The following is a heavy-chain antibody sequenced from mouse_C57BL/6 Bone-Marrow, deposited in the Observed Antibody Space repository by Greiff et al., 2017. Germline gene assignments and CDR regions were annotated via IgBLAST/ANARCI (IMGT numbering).Heavy chain of an antibody. V-gene: IGHV1-56*01. Sequence: QVQLQQPGAELVRPGSSVKLSCKASGYTFTSHWMQWVRQRPGQGLEWIGEIFPGSGSTYYNEKFKGKATLTVDTSSSTAYMQLSSLTSEDSAVYFCARGSYGSSPYYAMDYWGQGTSVTVSS. CDR2: IFPGSGST. D-gene: IGHD1-1*01. CDR1: GYTFTSHW. CDR3: ARGSYGSSPYYAMDY. J-gene: IGHJ4*01.